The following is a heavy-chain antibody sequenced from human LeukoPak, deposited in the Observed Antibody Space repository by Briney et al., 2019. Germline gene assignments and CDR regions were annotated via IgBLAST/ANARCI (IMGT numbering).Heavy chain of an antibody. CDR2: IFHSGNT. Sequence: SETLSLTCAVSGHSVNSGYFWGWVRRPPGKGLEWIGTIFHSGNTFYNPSLNSRASISVDPSKNQFSLRLASVTAADTAVYYCARRDCTSTTCYAGSYYFDYWGQGTLVTVSS. J-gene: IGHJ4*02. V-gene: IGHV4-38-2*01. CDR3: ARRDCTSTTCYAGSYYFDY. D-gene: IGHD2-2*01. CDR1: GHSVNSGYF.